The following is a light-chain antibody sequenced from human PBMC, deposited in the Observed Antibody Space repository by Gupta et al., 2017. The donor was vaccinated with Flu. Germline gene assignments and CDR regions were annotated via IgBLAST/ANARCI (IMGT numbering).Light chain of an antibody. CDR3: QQYITYPWT. Sequence: DIQMTQYPSTLSASVGDRVTITCRASQNINRWLAWYQQKPGKAPKILIYTASNLETGVPSRFSGSGSGTEFTLTINSLQPDDFATYYCQQYITYPWTFGQGTKV. J-gene: IGKJ1*01. CDR2: TAS. V-gene: IGKV1-5*03. CDR1: QNINRW.